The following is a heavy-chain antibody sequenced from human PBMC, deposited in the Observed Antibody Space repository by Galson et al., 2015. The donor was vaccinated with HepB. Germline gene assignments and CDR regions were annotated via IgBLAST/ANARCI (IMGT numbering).Heavy chain of an antibody. J-gene: IGHJ5*02. Sequence: SVKVSCKASGYTLTTYAISWVRQAPGQGLEWMGWISAYNGNTNYAQKLQGRVTMTTDTSTTTAYMELKSLRSDDTAVYYCARGGAVQLGSNGLDPWGQGTLVTVSS. CDR2: ISAYNGNT. CDR3: ARGGAVQLGSNGLDP. CDR1: GYTLTTYA. D-gene: IGHD6-6*01. V-gene: IGHV1-18*01.